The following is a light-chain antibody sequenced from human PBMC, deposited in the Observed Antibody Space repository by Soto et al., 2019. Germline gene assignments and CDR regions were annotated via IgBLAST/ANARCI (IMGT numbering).Light chain of an antibody. CDR3: QQYGSSPWT. V-gene: IGKV3-20*01. Sequence: EIVVTQSPGTLSLSPGERATLSCRASQSVTNNYLAWYQQKAGQAPRLLIYLASNRAAGTPDRFSGSGSGADFTLTINRLEPEDFAAYFCQQYGSSPWTFGQGTKVDIK. CDR1: QSVTNNY. J-gene: IGKJ1*01. CDR2: LAS.